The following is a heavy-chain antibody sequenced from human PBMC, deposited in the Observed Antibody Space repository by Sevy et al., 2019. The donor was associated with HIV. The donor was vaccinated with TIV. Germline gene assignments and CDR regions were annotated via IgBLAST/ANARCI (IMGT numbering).Heavy chain of an antibody. Sequence: GGSLRLSCAASGFTFSSYAMSWVRQAPGKGLEWVSAISGSGGSTYYADSVKRRFTISRDNSKNTLYLQMNSLRAEDTAVYYCAKVDSSGYYSVSGFDYWGQGTLVTVSS. V-gene: IGHV3-23*01. CDR2: ISGSGGST. CDR3: AKVDSSGYYSVSGFDY. CDR1: GFTFSSYA. J-gene: IGHJ4*02. D-gene: IGHD3-22*01.